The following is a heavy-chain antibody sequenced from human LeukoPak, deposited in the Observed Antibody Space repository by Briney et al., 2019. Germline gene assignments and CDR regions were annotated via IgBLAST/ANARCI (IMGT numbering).Heavy chain of an antibody. Sequence: GGSLRLSCAASGFTFSSYAMSWVRQAPGKGLEWVSAISGSGGTTYYADSVKGRFTISRDNSKNTLYLQMNSLRAEDTAVYYCARRYCSSTSCPFDIWGQGTMVTVSS. CDR2: ISGSGGTT. CDR3: ARRYCSSTSCPFDI. D-gene: IGHD2-2*01. J-gene: IGHJ3*02. CDR1: GFTFSSYA. V-gene: IGHV3-23*01.